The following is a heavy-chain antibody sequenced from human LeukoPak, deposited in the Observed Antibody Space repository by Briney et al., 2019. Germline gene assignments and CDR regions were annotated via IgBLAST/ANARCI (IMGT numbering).Heavy chain of an antibody. Sequence: PSGTLSLTCAVSGGSISSPNWWSWVRQPPGKGLEWIGYIYYSGSTNYNPSLQSRVTISVDTSKNQFSLKLSSVTAADTAVYYCARRLGTGWYYDYWGQGTLVTVSS. D-gene: IGHD6-19*01. CDR1: GGSISSPNW. V-gene: IGHV4-4*02. J-gene: IGHJ4*02. CDR3: ARRLGTGWYYDY. CDR2: IYYSGST.